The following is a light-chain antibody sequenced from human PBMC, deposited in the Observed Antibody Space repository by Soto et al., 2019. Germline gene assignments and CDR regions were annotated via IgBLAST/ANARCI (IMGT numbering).Light chain of an antibody. J-gene: IGLJ1*01. Sequence: QSVLTQPASVSGSPGQSITISCTGTSSDVGSYNLVSWYQQHPGKAPKLMIYEVSKRSSGVSNRFSGSKSGNTASLTISGLQAEDEADYYCCSYAGSSTYYVFGTGTRSPS. CDR3: CSYAGSSTYYV. V-gene: IGLV2-23*02. CDR1: SSDVGSYNL. CDR2: EVS.